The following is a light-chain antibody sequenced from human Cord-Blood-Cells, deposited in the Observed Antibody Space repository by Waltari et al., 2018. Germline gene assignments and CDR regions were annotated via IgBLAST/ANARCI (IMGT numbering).Light chain of an antibody. CDR3: QQYDNLLIFT. J-gene: IGKJ3*01. CDR2: DAA. CDR1: QDISNY. Sequence: DIQMTQSPSSLSASVGDRVTITCQASQDISNYLHWYQQKPGKAPKLLIYDAANLETGVTSRFSGIGSGTDFTFTISILQPENSATYYCQQYDNLLIFTFGPGTKVDIK. V-gene: IGKV1-33*01.